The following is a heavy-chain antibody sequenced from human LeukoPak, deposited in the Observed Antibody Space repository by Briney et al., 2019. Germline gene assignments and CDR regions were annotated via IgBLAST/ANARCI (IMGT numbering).Heavy chain of an antibody. D-gene: IGHD2-2*02. V-gene: IGHV3-21*01. Sequence: TGGSLRLSCAASGFTFSSYSMNWVRQAPGKGLEWVSSISSSSSYIYYADSVKGRFTISRDNAKNSLYLQMNSLRADDTAVYYYARALVRDIVVVPAAIRANYYYYGMDVWGQGTTVTVSS. CDR2: ISSSSSYI. CDR3: ARALVRDIVVVPAAIRANYYYYGMDV. CDR1: GFTFSSYS. J-gene: IGHJ6*02.